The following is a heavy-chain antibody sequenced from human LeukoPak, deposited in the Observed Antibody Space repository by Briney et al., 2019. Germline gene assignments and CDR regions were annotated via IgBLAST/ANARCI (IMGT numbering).Heavy chain of an antibody. CDR3: ARVGEMMDTAMVFDY. Sequence: ASVKVSCKASGYTFTSYDINWVRRATGQGLEWMGWMNPNSGNTGYAQKFQGRVTMTRNTSISTAYMELRSLRSDDTAVYYCARVGEMMDTAMVFDYWGQGTLVTVSS. J-gene: IGHJ4*02. CDR1: GYTFTSYD. D-gene: IGHD5-18*01. V-gene: IGHV1-8*01. CDR2: MNPNSGNT.